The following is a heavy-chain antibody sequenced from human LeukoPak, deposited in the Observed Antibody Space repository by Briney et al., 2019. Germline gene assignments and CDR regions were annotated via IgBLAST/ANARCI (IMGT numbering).Heavy chain of an antibody. CDR1: GFTFSNYA. J-gene: IGHJ4*02. D-gene: IGHD1-26*01. V-gene: IGHV3-48*04. Sequence: HAGGSLRLSCAASGFTFSNYAMDWVRQAPGKGLEWVSYISSSGSTIYYADSVKGRFTISRDNAKNSLYPQMNSLRAEDTAVYYCARGGLYHYSGTSGDYWGQGTLVTVSS. CDR3: ARGGLYHYSGTSGDY. CDR2: ISSSGSTI.